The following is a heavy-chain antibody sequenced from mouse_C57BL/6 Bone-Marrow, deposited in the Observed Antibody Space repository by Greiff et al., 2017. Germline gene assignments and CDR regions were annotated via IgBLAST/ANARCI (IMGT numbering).Heavy chain of an antibody. CDR3: SRESSGYYDYVDY. V-gene: IGHV1-82*01. J-gene: IGHJ2*01. CDR2: IYPGDGDT. CDR1: GYAFSSSW. Sequence: QVQLKESGPELVKPGASVKISCKASGYAFSSSWMNWVKQRPGKGLEWIGRIYPGDGDTNYNGKFKGKATLTADKSSSTAYMQLSSLTSEDSAVYFCSRESSGYYDYVDYWGQGTTLTVSS. D-gene: IGHD2-4*01.